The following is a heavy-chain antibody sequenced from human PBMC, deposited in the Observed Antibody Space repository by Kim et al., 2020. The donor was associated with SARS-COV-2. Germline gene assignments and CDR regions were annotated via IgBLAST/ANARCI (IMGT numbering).Heavy chain of an antibody. D-gene: IGHD1-26*01. CDR2: FNPSDPDT. Sequence: GESLKISCRGSGYNFSDYWIGWVRQMSGKGLEWMGIFNPSDPDTRYSPSFKGQVTISVDKSINTAYLQWSSLKTSDTAMYYCARHWFDTGSSLIDFWGRG. CDR1: GYNFSDYW. CDR3: ARHWFDTGSSLIDF. V-gene: IGHV5-51*01. J-gene: IGHJ4*02.